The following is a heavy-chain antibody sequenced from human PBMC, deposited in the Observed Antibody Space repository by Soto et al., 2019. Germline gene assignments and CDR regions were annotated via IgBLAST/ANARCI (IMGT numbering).Heavy chain of an antibody. D-gene: IGHD6-19*01. CDR3: ARILFGRSVAGGYYYMDV. Sequence: GSGPKLVNPTQTLTLNCTVSWFSHHKGKMGERWIRQPPRKTLDLLAHIFSNDEKSYRTSLKSRLTISEDTSKSQVVLTMTNVDPVDTATYYCARILFGRSVAGGYYYMDVWGKGTTVTVSS. CDR1: WFSHHKGKMG. V-gene: IGHV2-26*01. CDR2: IFSNDEK. J-gene: IGHJ6*03.